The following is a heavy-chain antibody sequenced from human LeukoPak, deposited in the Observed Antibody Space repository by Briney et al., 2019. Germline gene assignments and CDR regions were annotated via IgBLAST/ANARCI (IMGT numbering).Heavy chain of an antibody. V-gene: IGHV1-8*01. J-gene: IGHJ4*02. CDR3: ARGEAMYNFDSSGYQVYFDF. Sequence: GASVKVSCKASGYTFTSYDINWVRQATGQGLEWMGWMNPNSGNTGYAQKFQGRVTMTRNTSISTAYMELSSLRSEDTAVYYCARGEAMYNFDSSGYQVYFDFWGQGTLVTVSS. D-gene: IGHD3-22*01. CDR1: GYTFTSYD. CDR2: MNPNSGNT.